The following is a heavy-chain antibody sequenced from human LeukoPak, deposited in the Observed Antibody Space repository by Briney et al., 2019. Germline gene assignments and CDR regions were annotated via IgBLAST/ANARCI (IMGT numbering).Heavy chain of an antibody. CDR3: ARGGEMATIGYYYYYYMDV. CDR2: ISSSSSYI. Sequence: GGSLRLSCAASGFTFSSYSMNWVRQAPGKGLEWVSSISSSSSYIYYADSVKGRFTISRDNAKNSLYLQMNSLRAEDTAVYYCARGGEMATIGYYYYYYMDVWGKGTTVTASS. J-gene: IGHJ6*03. D-gene: IGHD5-24*01. V-gene: IGHV3-21*01. CDR1: GFTFSSYS.